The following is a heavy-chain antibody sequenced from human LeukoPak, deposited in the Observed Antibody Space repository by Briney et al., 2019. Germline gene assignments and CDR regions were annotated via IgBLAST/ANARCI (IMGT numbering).Heavy chain of an antibody. V-gene: IGHV4-34*01. J-gene: IGHJ4*02. D-gene: IGHD6-19*01. CDR1: GGSFSGYY. CDR3: ARAGSSGWPSNFDY. CDR2: INHSGST. Sequence: SETLSLTCAVYGGSFSGYYWSWIRQPPGKGLEWIGEINHSGSTNYNPSLKSRVTISVDTSKNQFSLELSSVTAADTAVYYCARAGSSGWPSNFDYWGQGTLVTVSS.